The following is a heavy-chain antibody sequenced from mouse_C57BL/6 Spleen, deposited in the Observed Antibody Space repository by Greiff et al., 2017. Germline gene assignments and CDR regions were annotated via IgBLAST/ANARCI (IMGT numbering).Heavy chain of an antibody. CDR1: GFTFSDYY. Sequence: EVKVVESGGGLVQPGGSLKLSCAASGFTFSDYYMYWVRQTPEKRLEWVAYISNGGGSTYYPDTVKGRFTISRDNAKNTLYLQMSRLKSEDTAMYYCARRRGYDYAMDYWGQGTSVTVSS. D-gene: IGHD2-2*01. CDR3: ARRRGYDYAMDY. J-gene: IGHJ4*01. CDR2: ISNGGGST. V-gene: IGHV5-12*01.